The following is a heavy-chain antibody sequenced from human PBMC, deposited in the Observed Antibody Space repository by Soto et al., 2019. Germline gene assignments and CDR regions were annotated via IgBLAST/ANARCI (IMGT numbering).Heavy chain of an antibody. CDR1: GFTFSSYW. D-gene: IGHD2-15*01. Sequence: GGSLRLSCAASGFTFSSYWMSWVRQAPGKGLEWVANIKQDGSEKYYVDSVKGRFTISRDNAKNSLYLQMNSLRAEDTAVYYCARRGSSGGAYYMDVWGKGTTVTVSS. V-gene: IGHV3-7*01. J-gene: IGHJ6*03. CDR3: ARRGSSGGAYYMDV. CDR2: IKQDGSEK.